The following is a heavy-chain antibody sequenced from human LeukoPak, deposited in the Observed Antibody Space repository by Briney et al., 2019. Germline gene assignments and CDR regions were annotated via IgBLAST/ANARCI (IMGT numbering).Heavy chain of an antibody. Sequence: ASVKVSCKASGYTFTGYYMHWVRQAPGQGREWMGWINPNSGGTNYAQKFQGRVTMTRDTSISTAYMELSRLTADDTAVYYCARSNPTNWLPRAYYYGMDVWGQGTTVTVSS. D-gene: IGHD3-9*01. CDR1: GYTFTGYY. J-gene: IGHJ6*02. V-gene: IGHV1-2*02. CDR3: ARSNPTNWLPRAYYYGMDV. CDR2: INPNSGGT.